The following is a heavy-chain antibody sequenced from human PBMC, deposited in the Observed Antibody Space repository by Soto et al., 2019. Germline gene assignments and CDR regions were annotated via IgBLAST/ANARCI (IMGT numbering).Heavy chain of an antibody. D-gene: IGHD3-22*01. CDR3: ARPGDYYDSSGYPDDASDX. J-gene: IGHJ3*02. V-gene: IGHV5-10-1*01. CDR2: IDPSDSYT. CDR1: GYSFTSYW. Sequence: PGEALKISWRGSGYSFTSYWISWVRQMPGKGLELMVMIDPSDSYTNYSPSFQGNVTISADKSISTAYLQWSSLKDSDTAMYYCARPGDYYDSSGYPDDASDXWGQGTIVTVS.